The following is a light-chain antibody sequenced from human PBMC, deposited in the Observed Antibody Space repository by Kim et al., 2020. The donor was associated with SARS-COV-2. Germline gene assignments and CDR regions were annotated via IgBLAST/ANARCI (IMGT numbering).Light chain of an antibody. Sequence: DIQMTQSPSTLSASVGDRVTITCRASQSISSWLAWYQQKPGKAPNLLIYKASNLESGVPSRFSGSGSGTEFTLTISSLQPDDFATYYCQQYNSYPFTFGPGTKLEI. J-gene: IGKJ3*01. CDR2: KAS. CDR1: QSISSW. V-gene: IGKV1-5*03. CDR3: QQYNSYPFT.